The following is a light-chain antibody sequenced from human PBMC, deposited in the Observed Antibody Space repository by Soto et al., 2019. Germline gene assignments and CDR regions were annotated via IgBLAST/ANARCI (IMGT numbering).Light chain of an antibody. J-gene: IGKJ4*01. CDR1: QSIAKF. CDR2: DAS. Sequence: DVQMTQSSSSLSASVGDRVIITCRANQSIAKFLNWFQQRPGEAPKLLISDASHLEVGVPSRFSGSGSGTDFVLTISDLQSEDYATYFCQQYEYLPLTFGVGTRV. V-gene: IGKV1-33*01. CDR3: QQYEYLPLT.